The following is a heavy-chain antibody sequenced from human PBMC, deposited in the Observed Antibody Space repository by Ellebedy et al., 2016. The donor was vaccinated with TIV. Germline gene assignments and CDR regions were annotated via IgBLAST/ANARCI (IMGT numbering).Heavy chain of an antibody. CDR1: GFTFSSYA. CDR3: AKAFYCTNGVCFGYYGMDV. Sequence: GESLKISXAASGFTFSSYAMHWVRQAPVKGLEWVAVISYDGSNKYYADSVKGRFTISRDNSKNTLYLQMNSLRAEDTALYYCAKAFYCTNGVCFGYYGMDVWGQGTTVTVSS. D-gene: IGHD2-8*01. J-gene: IGHJ6*02. V-gene: IGHV3-30-3*01. CDR2: ISYDGSNK.